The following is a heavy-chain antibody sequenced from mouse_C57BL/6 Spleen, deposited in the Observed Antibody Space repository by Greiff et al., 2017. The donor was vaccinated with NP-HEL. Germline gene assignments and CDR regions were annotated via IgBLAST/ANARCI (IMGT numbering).Heavy chain of an antibody. J-gene: IGHJ2*01. CDR2: ILPGSGST. V-gene: IGHV1-9*01. D-gene: IGHD2-4*01. CDR1: GYTFTGYW. CDR3: ARPYYDYDEGYFDY. Sequence: QVQLQQSGAELMKPGASVKLSCKATGYTFTGYWIEWVKQRPGHGLEWIGEILPGSGSTNYNEKFKSKATLTVDTSSSTAYMQLSSLTSEDSAVYYCARPYYDYDEGYFDYWGQGTTLTVSS.